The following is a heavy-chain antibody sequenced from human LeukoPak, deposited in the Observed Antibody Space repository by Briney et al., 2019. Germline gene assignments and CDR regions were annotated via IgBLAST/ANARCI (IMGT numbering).Heavy chain of an antibody. Sequence: GGSPRLSCAASGFTFSSYDMHWVRQATGKGLEWVSAIGTAGDTYYPGSVKGRFTISRENAKNSLYLQMNSLRAGDTAVYYCARGKSGIAVAGPFDYWGQGTLVTVSS. J-gene: IGHJ4*02. CDR2: IGTAGDT. V-gene: IGHV3-13*01. CDR3: ARGKSGIAVAGPFDY. D-gene: IGHD6-19*01. CDR1: GFTFSSYD.